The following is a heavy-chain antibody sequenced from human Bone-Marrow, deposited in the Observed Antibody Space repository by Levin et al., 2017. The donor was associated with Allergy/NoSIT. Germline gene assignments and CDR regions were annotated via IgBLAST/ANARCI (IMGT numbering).Heavy chain of an antibody. D-gene: IGHD3-10*01. Sequence: SETLSLTCSVSRGSVSSGGYYWTWIRQHPGKGLEWIGYIHQSGTTYYNPSLKSRVIISVDTSQNQFSLKLSSASAADTAVYYCAGNLVRGPSVIWGKGTTVNVS. CDR3: AGNLVRGPSVI. CDR1: RGSVSSGGYY. CDR2: IHQSGTT. J-gene: IGHJ6*03. V-gene: IGHV4-31*03.